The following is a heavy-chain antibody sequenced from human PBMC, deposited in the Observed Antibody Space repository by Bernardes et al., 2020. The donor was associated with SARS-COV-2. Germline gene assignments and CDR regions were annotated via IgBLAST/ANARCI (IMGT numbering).Heavy chain of an antibody. CDR2: VSGGGDAT. V-gene: IGHV3-23*01. CDR1: GFSFSTYS. CDR3: ARYDLWDNPPGAY. D-gene: IGHD3-3*01. J-gene: IGHJ4*02. Sequence: GGSLRLSCVASGFSFSTYSISWVRQAPGKGLEWVSAVSGGGDATYYADSVRGRFTISRDNFRKTVYLRMSSLRAEDTAIYYCARYDLWDNPPGAYWGQGALVTVSS.